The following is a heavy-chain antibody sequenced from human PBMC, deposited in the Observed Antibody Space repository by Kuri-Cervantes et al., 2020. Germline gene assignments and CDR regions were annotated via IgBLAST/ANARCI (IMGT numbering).Heavy chain of an antibody. CDR2: IYYSGST. V-gene: IGHV4-39*07. D-gene: IGHD3-22*01. J-gene: IGHJ4*02. CDR1: GGSISSSSYY. CDR3: ARGSSHPYDSSGYPFDY. Sequence: GSLRLSCTVSGGSISSSSYYWGWIRQPPGKGLEWIGSIYYSGSTNYNPSLKSRVTISVDTSKNQFSLKLSSVTAADTAVYYCARGSSHPYDSSGYPFDYWGQGTLVTVSS.